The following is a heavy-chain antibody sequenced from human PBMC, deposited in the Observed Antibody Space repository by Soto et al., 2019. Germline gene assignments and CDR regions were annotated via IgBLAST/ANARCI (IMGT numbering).Heavy chain of an antibody. CDR1: GFTVSSNY. CDR3: ARFLWTGRTIDDY. Sequence: EVQLVESGGGLVQPGGSLRLSCAASGFTVSSNYMSWVRQAPGKGLEWVSVIYSSGNTYHADSVKGRFSISRDNSKNTLYLQMNSLRAEDTAVYYCARFLWTGRTIDDYWGQGTLVTVSS. CDR2: IYSSGNT. V-gene: IGHV3-66*01. D-gene: IGHD1-1*01. J-gene: IGHJ4*02.